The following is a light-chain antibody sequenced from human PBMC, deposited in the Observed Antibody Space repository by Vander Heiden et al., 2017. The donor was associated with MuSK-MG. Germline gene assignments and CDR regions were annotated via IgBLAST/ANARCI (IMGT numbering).Light chain of an antibody. Sequence: DIQLTQSPSSVSASLGDRVIISCRASQNIVTYLNWYQQRPVGAPRLLIYDASRLQRGVPSRFSGSGSGTDFTLSISSLQPEDFATHYCQQSDSDTRTFGQGTKVEVK. CDR3: QQSDSDTRT. J-gene: IGKJ1*01. V-gene: IGKV1-39*01. CDR1: QNIVTY. CDR2: DAS.